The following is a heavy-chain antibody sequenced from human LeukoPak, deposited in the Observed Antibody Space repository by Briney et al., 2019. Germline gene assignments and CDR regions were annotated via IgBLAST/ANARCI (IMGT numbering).Heavy chain of an antibody. CDR3: ARGAVDSGYDWRDYYYYYMDV. Sequence: PGGSLRLSCAASGFTFSSYGMHWVRQAPGKWLEWVAFIRYDGSNKYYADSVKGRFTISRDNSKNTLYLQMNSLRAEDTAVYYCARGAVDSGYDWRDYYYYYMDVWGKGTTVTVSS. CDR1: GFTFSSYG. D-gene: IGHD5-12*01. V-gene: IGHV3-30*02. J-gene: IGHJ6*03. CDR2: IRYDGSNK.